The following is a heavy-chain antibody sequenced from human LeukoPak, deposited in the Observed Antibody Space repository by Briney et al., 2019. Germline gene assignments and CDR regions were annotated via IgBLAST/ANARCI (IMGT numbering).Heavy chain of an antibody. CDR1: GDTFSRLW. Sequence: PGGSLRLSCAAPGDTFSRLWMTWVRQAPGRGVEWVANINEDASEKYYLHSVKGRFTTSRDNAKNSLFLQMTSLSAKDTAVYYCARGGSASSRNWVYWGQGTLVTVSS. J-gene: IGHJ4*02. CDR3: ARGGSASSRNWVY. CDR2: INEDASEK. D-gene: IGHD6-13*01. V-gene: IGHV3-7*01.